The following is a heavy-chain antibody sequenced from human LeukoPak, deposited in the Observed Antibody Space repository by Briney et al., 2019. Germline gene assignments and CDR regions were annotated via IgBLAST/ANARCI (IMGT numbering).Heavy chain of an antibody. CDR2: ISGSGGST. V-gene: IGHV3-23*01. CDR3: ARENGYRLDY. D-gene: IGHD5-18*01. CDR1: GFTVSSNY. Sequence: GGSLRLSCAAPGFTVSSNYMSWVRQAPGKGLEWVSAISGSGGSTYYADSVKGRFTISRDNARTSLYLQMDSLRVDDTAVYFCARENGYRLDYWGQGSLVSVSS. J-gene: IGHJ4*02.